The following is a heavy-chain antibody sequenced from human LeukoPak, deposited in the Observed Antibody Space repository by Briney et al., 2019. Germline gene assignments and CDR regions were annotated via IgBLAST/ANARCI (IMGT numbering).Heavy chain of an antibody. J-gene: IGHJ4*02. CDR2: ISYDGSNK. V-gene: IGHV3-30*18. CDR3: AKGGPRITMVRGVIIYYFDY. Sequence: PGRSLRLSCAASGFTFSSYGMHWVRQAPGKGLECVAVISYDGSNKYYADSVKGRFTISRDNSKNTLYLQMNSLRAEDTAVYYCAKGGPRITMVRGVIIYYFDYWGQGTLVTVSS. CDR1: GFTFSSYG. D-gene: IGHD3-10*01.